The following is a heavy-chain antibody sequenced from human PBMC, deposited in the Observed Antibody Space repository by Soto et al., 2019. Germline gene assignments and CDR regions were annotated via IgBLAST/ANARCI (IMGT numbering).Heavy chain of an antibody. CDR2: ISGSSTII. D-gene: IGHD6-6*01. CDR3: AGDDYSTSSDSPEFDP. CDR1: GFTFSRYT. J-gene: IGHJ5*02. V-gene: IGHV3-48*02. Sequence: AQLVESGGGLVQPGGSLRLSCAASGFTFSRYTMHWVRQAPGRGLEWVSSISGSSTIIYYADSVKGRFTISRDNAKNAQNLQMDSLREEDRAVYDCAGDDYSTSSDSPEFDPWGQLALGTVSS.